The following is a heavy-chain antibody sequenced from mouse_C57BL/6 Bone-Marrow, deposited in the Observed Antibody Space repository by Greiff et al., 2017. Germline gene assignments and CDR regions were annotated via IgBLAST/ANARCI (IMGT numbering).Heavy chain of an antibody. Sequence: EVQLQQSGAELVRPGASVTLSFTASGFNIKDDYIHWVKQRPEQCLEWIGWIDPENGDTEYSSKLQGKATNTADTSSNTAYLQLSSLTSEDTAVYYGTRLSIAMDYWGQGTSVTVSS. J-gene: IGHJ4*01. D-gene: IGHD2-3*01. V-gene: IGHV14-4*01. CDR2: IDPENGDT. CDR3: TRLSIAMDY. CDR1: GFNIKDDY.